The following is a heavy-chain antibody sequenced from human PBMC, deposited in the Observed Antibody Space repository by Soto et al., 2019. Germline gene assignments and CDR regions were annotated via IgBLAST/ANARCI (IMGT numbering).Heavy chain of an antibody. V-gene: IGHV4-34*01. D-gene: IGHD4-4*01. CDR2: INHSGST. Sequence: SETLSLTCAVYGGSFSGYYWSWIRQPPGKGLEWIGEINHSGSTNYNPSLKSRVTISVDTSKNQFSLKLSSVTAADTAVYYCARGYSNYEQDHYYYGMDVWGQGTTVTVS. CDR3: ARGYSNYEQDHYYYGMDV. CDR1: GGSFSGYY. J-gene: IGHJ6*02.